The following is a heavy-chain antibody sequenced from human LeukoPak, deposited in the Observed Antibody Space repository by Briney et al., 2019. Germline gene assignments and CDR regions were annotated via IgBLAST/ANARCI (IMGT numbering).Heavy chain of an antibody. Sequence: GGSLRLSCAASGFTFSDYYMSWIRQAPGKGLEWVSYISSSSSYTNYADSVKGRFTISRDNAKNSLYLQMNSLRAEDTAVYYCARDRSYDILTDYSGILFDYWGQGTLVTVSS. CDR1: GFTFSDYY. J-gene: IGHJ4*02. CDR3: ARDRSYDILTDYSGILFDY. CDR2: ISSSSSYT. D-gene: IGHD3-9*01. V-gene: IGHV3-11*06.